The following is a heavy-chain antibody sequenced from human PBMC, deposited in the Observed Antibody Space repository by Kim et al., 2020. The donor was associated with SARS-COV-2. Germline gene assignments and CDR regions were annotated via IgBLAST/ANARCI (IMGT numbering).Heavy chain of an antibody. D-gene: IGHD3-10*01. V-gene: IGHV4-34*01. CDR3: ARVPPPRGVIKTYFDL. CDR1: GGSFSGYY. Sequence: SETLSLTCAVYGGSFSGYYWSWIRQPPGKGLEWIGEINHSGSTNYNPSLKSRVTISVDTSKNQFSLKLSSVTAADTAVYYCARVPPPRGVIKTYFDLWGRGTLVTVSS. J-gene: IGHJ2*01. CDR2: INHSGST.